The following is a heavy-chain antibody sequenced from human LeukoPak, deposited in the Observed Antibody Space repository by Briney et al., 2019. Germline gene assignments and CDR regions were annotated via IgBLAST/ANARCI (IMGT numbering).Heavy chain of an antibody. CDR2: IYSGGST. Sequence: PGGSLRLSCAASGFTVSSNYMSWVRQAPGKGLEWVSVIYSGGSTYYADSVKGRFTISRDNSKNTLYLQMNRLRAEDTAVYYCARDTIAGPLIVDYWGQGTLVTVSS. D-gene: IGHD6-13*01. CDR1: GFTVSSNY. V-gene: IGHV3-53*01. J-gene: IGHJ4*02. CDR3: ARDTIAGPLIVDY.